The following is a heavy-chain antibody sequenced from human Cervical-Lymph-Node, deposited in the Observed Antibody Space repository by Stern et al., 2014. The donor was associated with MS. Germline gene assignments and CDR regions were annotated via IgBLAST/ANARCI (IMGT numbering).Heavy chain of an antibody. Sequence: QVQLVQSGAEVKKPGSSVKVSCKASGDTFNNYIFSWVRQAPGQGLEWMGRVVPIDGVENYAQKFQDRVTISADKLTSTVYMELRSLRSEDTAIYYCAREDLADTAPSDFWGQGTLVTVSS. CDR2: VVPIDGVE. CDR1: GDTFNNYI. J-gene: IGHJ4*02. CDR3: AREDLADTAPSDF. V-gene: IGHV1-69*09. D-gene: IGHD5-18*01.